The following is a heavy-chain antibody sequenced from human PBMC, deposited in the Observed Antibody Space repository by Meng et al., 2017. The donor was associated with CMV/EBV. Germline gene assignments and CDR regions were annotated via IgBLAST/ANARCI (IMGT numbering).Heavy chain of an antibody. Sequence: GESLKISCAASGFTFSSYSMNWVRQAPGKGLEWVSSISSSSSYIYYADSVKGRFTISRDNAKNSLYLQMNSLRAEDTAVYYCARPIYSGSYWGFDYGMDVWGQGTTVTVS. CDR3: ARPIYSGSYWGFDYGMDV. J-gene: IGHJ6*02. V-gene: IGHV3-21*01. CDR2: ISSSSSYI. CDR1: GFTFSSYS. D-gene: IGHD1-26*01.